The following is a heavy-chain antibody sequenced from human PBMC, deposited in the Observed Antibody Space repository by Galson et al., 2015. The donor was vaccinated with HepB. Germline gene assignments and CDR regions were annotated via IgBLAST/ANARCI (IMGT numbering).Heavy chain of an antibody. V-gene: IGHV3-11*01. J-gene: IGHJ6*03. CDR3: ARDKRKYGGYRYYMDV. D-gene: IGHD5-12*01. Sequence: SLRLSCAASGFTFSDYYMSWIRQAPGKGLEWVSYISSSGSTIYYADSVKGRFTISRDNAKNSLYLQMNSLRAEDTAVYYCARDKRKYGGYRYYMDVWGKGTTVTVSS. CDR2: ISSSGSTI. CDR1: GFTFSDYY.